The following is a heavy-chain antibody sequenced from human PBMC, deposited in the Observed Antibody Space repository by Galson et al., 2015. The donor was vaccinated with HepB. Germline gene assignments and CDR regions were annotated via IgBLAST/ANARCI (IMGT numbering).Heavy chain of an antibody. J-gene: IGHJ5*02. Sequence: PALVKPTQTLTLTCDFSGFSLNSHGVGVGWIRQAPGKALEWLALIYWDDDKRYSPSLIKRLTISKDTSTDQVVLRMTNMDPMDTGTYYCARMGTTVSATWFDPWGPGTLVTVSS. CDR3: ARMGTTVSATWFDP. CDR1: GFSLNSHGVG. V-gene: IGHV2-5*02. CDR2: IYWDDDK. D-gene: IGHD1/OR15-1a*01.